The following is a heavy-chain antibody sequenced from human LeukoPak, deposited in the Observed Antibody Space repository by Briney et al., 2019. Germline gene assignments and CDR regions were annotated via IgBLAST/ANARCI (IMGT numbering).Heavy chain of an antibody. Sequence: GASVKVSCKASGYTFSNYGITWVRQAPGQGLKWMGWISAHNGNTNYAQRFQGRVTMTTDTSTSTANMELRSLGSDDTAVYYCARPNSTIQRDWLDPWGQEPWSPSPQ. CDR2: ISAHNGNT. CDR1: GYTFSNYG. CDR3: ARPNSTIQRDWLDP. V-gene: IGHV1-18*01. J-gene: IGHJ5*02. D-gene: IGHD6-13*01.